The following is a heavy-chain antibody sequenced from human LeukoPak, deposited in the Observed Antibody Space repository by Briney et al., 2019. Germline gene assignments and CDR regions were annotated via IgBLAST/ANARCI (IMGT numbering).Heavy chain of an antibody. Sequence: ASETLSLTCTVSGGSISSGGYYWSWIRQPPGKGLEWIGYIYHSGSTYYNPSLRSRVTISVDRSKNQFSLKLSSVTAADTAVYYCARVVLRYFDWSPQPPEDYWGQGTLVTVSS. D-gene: IGHD3-9*01. J-gene: IGHJ4*02. CDR3: ARVVLRYFDWSPQPPEDY. CDR1: GGSISSGGYY. CDR2: IYHSGST. V-gene: IGHV4-30-2*01.